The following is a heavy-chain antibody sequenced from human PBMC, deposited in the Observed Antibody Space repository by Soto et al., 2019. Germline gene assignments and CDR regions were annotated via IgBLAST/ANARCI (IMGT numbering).Heavy chain of an antibody. CDR2: ISSSSSYI. CDR1: EFTFSSYS. Sequence: EVQLVESGGGLVKPGGSLRLSCAVAEFTFSSYSKNWVRQTPGKGLEWVSFISSSSSYINYADSVKGRFTISRDNAKNSLYLQMNSLRAEDTAVFYCARGYCSSTSCSNYGLDVWGQGTTVTVSS. CDR3: ARGYCSSTSCSNYGLDV. D-gene: IGHD2-2*01. V-gene: IGHV3-21*01. J-gene: IGHJ6*02.